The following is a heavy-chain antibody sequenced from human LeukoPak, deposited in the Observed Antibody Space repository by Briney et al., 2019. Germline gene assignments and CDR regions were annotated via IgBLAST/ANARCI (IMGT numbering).Heavy chain of an antibody. CDR2: INPNSGGT. Sequence: GASVKVSCKASGYTFTGYYMHWVRQATGQGLEWMGWINPNSGGTNYAQKFQGRVTMTRDTSISTAYMELSRLRSDDTAVYYCAREVAAAGTGHHFDYWGQGTLVTVSS. D-gene: IGHD6-13*01. V-gene: IGHV1-2*02. CDR3: AREVAAAGTGHHFDY. J-gene: IGHJ4*02. CDR1: GYTFTGYY.